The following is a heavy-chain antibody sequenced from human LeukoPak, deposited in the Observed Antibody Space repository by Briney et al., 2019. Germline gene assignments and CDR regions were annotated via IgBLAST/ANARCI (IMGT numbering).Heavy chain of an antibody. D-gene: IGHD1-26*01. Sequence: GGSLRLSCAASGFTVSNENINWVRQAPGKGLEWVSIIHIGGGTNYADFVKGRFTISRDNSKNMVYLQMNSLTVEDTAVYYCARHHELGLWGQGTLVSVSS. CDR1: GFTVSNEN. V-gene: IGHV3-66*04. J-gene: IGHJ4*02. CDR2: IHIGGGT. CDR3: ARHHELGL.